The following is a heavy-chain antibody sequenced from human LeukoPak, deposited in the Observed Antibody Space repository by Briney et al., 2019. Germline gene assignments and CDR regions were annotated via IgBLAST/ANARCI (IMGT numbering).Heavy chain of an antibody. CDR1: GFTFSSYS. D-gene: IGHD5-18*01. Sequence: GGSLRLSCAASGFTFSSYSMNWVRQAPGKGLEWVSAISGSGGSTYYADSVKGRFTISRDNSKNTLYLQMNSLRAEDTAVYYCAKADRYSYGYLDYWGQGTLVTVSS. CDR2: ISGSGGST. V-gene: IGHV3-23*01. CDR3: AKADRYSYGYLDY. J-gene: IGHJ4*02.